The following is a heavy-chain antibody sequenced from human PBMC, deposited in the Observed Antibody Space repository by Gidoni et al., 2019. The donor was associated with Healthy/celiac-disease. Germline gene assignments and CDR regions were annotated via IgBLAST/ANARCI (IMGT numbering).Heavy chain of an antibody. CDR1: RGPISRSSYY. V-gene: IGHV4-39*01. CDR2: IYYSGST. J-gene: IGHJ6*02. CDR3: ARHLAKQVVRQYADGMDV. D-gene: IGHD2-15*01. Sequence: QLQLQESGPGLVKPSETLSLTCTVSRGPISRSSYYWGWIRQPPGKGLEWIGSIYYSGSTYYNPSLKSRVTISVDTSKNQFSLKLSSVTAADTAVYYCARHLAKQVVRQYADGMDVWGQGTTVTVSS.